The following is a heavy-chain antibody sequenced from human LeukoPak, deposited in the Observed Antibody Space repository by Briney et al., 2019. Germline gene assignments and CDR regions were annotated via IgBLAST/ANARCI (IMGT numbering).Heavy chain of an antibody. CDR3: ASQFWWAAVAGTALDY. CDR2: IKEDGSEK. D-gene: IGHD6-19*01. CDR1: GFTFSSYW. V-gene: IGHV3-7*05. J-gene: IGHJ4*02. Sequence: PGGSPRLSCAASGFTFSSYWMRWVRQAPGKGLEWVANIKEDGSEKYYVDSVRGRFTISRDNAKNSLYLQMNSLRAEDTAVYYCASQFWWAAVAGTALDYWGQGTLVTVSS.